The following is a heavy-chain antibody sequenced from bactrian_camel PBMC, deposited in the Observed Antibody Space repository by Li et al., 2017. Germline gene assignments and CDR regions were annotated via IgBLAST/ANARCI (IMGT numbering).Heavy chain of an antibody. CDR1: GLTFADNR. CDR3: AEGRGSRGEHCYSLNY. Sequence: HVQLVESGGGAVQSGGSLRLSCTVSGLTFADNRMCWARQARGKGLEWVSACGREGTPTFYADSVKGRFTISRDNAKNTVCLQMNNLQPEDTATYHCAEGRGSRGEHCYSLNYWGQGTQVTVS. CDR2: CGREGTPT. J-gene: IGHJ4*01. D-gene: IGHD6*01. V-gene: IGHV3S1*01.